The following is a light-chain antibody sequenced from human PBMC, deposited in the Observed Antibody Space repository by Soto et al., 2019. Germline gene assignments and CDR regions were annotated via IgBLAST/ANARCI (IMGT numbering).Light chain of an antibody. V-gene: IGKV1-16*02. CDR2: AVS. CDR3: QQYNSYPWT. Sequence: DLQMTQSPSSLSASVGDTVTITCRARHYLSNYLAWFKQKPGKAPRSLMYAVSYLQSGVPSKFSGSGSGTEFNLTISSLQTEDFATYYCQQYNSYPWTFGQGTKVDLK. CDR1: HYLSNY. J-gene: IGKJ1*01.